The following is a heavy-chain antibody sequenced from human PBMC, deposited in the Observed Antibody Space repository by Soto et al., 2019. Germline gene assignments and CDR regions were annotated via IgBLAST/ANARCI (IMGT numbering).Heavy chain of an antibody. D-gene: IGHD4-17*01. Sequence: EVHLLESGGGLVQPGGSLILSCAASGFTFSSYAMTWVRQAPGRGLEGVSGITGSGGRTYYADAVKGRFTISRDNSKSTLYLQMNSLRAEDTAVYYCARDPRYGDYVRWFDSWGQGTLVTVSS. CDR1: GFTFSSYA. CDR2: ITGSGGRT. V-gene: IGHV3-23*01. J-gene: IGHJ5*01. CDR3: ARDPRYGDYVRWFDS.